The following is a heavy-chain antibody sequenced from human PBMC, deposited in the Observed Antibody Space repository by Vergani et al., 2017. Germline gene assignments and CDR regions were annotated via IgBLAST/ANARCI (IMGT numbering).Heavy chain of an antibody. CDR1: GFTFSSYG. D-gene: IGHD2-15*01. J-gene: IGHJ4*02. CDR2: IRYDGSNK. CDR3: AKDVIVVVVAATGWGFDY. V-gene: IGHV3-30*02. Sequence: QVQLVESGGGVVQPGGSLRLSCAASGFTFSSYGMHWVRQAPGKGLEWVAFIRYDGSNKYYADSVKGRFTISRDNSKNTLYLQMNSLRAEDTAVYYCAKDVIVVVVAATGWGFDYWGQGTLVTVSS.